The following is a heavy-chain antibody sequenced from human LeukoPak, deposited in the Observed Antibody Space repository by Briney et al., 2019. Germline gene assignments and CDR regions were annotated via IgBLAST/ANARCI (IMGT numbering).Heavy chain of an antibody. D-gene: IGHD3-16*01. CDR2: IGTTGDT. J-gene: IGHJ4*02. Sequence: PGGSLRLSCAASGFIFSGYDMHWVRQPTGRGLEWVSAIGTTGDTYYAGSVKGRFTISRENAKNSLYLQMNSLRAEDTAVYYCARDSTLSNYWGQGTLVTVSS. CDR1: GFIFSGYD. V-gene: IGHV3-13*04. CDR3: ARDSTLSNY.